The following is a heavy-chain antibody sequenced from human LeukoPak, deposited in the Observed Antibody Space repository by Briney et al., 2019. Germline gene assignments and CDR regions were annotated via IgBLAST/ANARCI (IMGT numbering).Heavy chain of an antibody. CDR2: ISAYNGNT. J-gene: IGHJ4*02. D-gene: IGHD3-9*01. CDR1: GYTFTSYG. CDR3: ARGLYYDILTGYYY. V-gene: IGHV1-18*01. Sequence: ASVKVSCKASGYTFTSYGISWVRQAPGQGLEWMGWISAYNGNTNYAQKLQGRVTMTTDTSTSTAYMEPRSLRSDATAVYYCARGLYYDILTGYYYWGQGTLVTVSS.